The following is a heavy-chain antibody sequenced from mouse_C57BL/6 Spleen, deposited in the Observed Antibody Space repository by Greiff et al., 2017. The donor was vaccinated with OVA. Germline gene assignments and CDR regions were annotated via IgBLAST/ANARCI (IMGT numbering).Heavy chain of an antibody. Sequence: EVKLLESGGGLVQPGGSMKLSCVASGFTFSPYWMNWVRQSPETGLEWVAKIRLKSDNYETHYAVSVKGRFTISRDDSKSSVYLQRNNFRAEDTGIYYCTGGSEPCDVWGTGTTVTVSS. J-gene: IGHJ1*03. CDR1: GFTFSPYW. V-gene: IGHV6-3*01. CDR3: TGGSEPCDV. CDR2: IRLKSDNYET.